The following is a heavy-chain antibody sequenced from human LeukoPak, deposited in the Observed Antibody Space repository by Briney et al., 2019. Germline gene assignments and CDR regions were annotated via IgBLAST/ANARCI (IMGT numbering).Heavy chain of an antibody. V-gene: IGHV3-30*02. CDR1: GFSFSRYG. D-gene: IGHD6-13*01. CDR3: ARDSSSWYGTPYFAY. CDR2: IRYDGSNK. J-gene: IGHJ4*02. Sequence: GGSLRLSCAASGFSFSRYGMQWVRQAPGKGLEWVAFIRYDGSNKYYADSVKGRFTISRDNAKNSLYLQMNSLRAEDTAVYYCARDSSSWYGTPYFAYWGQGTLVTVSS.